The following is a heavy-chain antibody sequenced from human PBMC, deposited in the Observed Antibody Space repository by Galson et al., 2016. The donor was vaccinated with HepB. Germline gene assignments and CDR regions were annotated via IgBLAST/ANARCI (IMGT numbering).Heavy chain of an antibody. CDR2: ISGYNGNT. CDR3: ARYGYHYNGNAFDI. V-gene: IGHV1-18*01. J-gene: IGHJ3*02. D-gene: IGHD5-12*01. Sequence: SVKVSCKASGYTFNSYGLSWVRQAPGQGLEWMGWISGYNGNTNYVQKLQGRVTMTRDTSTSTAYMELRSLRSDDTAVSYCARYGYHYNGNAFDIWGQGTMVTVSS. CDR1: GYTFNSYG.